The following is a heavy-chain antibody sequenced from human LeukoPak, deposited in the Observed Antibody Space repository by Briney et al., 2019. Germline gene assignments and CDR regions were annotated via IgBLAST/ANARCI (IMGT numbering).Heavy chain of an antibody. Sequence: ASVTVSCTASGYTFTSYAMHWVRQAPGQRLEWMGWINAGNGNTKYSQKFQGRVTITRDTSASTAYMELSSLRSEDTAVYYCARTSSSGWLHFDYWGQGTLVTVSS. CDR3: ARTSSSGWLHFDY. V-gene: IGHV1-3*01. D-gene: IGHD6-19*01. CDR2: INAGNGNT. J-gene: IGHJ4*02. CDR1: GYTFTSYA.